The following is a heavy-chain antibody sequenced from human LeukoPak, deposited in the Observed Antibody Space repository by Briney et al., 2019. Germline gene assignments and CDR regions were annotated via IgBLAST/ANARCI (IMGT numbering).Heavy chain of an antibody. CDR2: IIPIFGTA. V-gene: IGHV1-69*13. J-gene: IGHJ4*02. CDR1: GGTFSSYA. Sequence: SVKVSCKASGGTFSSYAISWVRQAPGQGLEWMGGIIPIFGTANYAQKFQGRVTITADESTSTAYMELSSLRSEDTAVYYCANGEMATTRRAFEFYYWGQGTLVTVSS. CDR3: ANGEMATTRRAFEFYY. D-gene: IGHD5-24*01.